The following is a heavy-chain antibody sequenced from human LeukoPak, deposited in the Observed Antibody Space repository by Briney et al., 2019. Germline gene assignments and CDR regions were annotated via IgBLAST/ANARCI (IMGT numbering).Heavy chain of an antibody. V-gene: IGHV3-53*01. CDR2: IYSGGST. CDR3: ARVSSGWSNDY. D-gene: IGHD6-19*01. Sequence: PGGSLRLSCAASGFTVSSNYMSWVRQAPGKGLEWVSVIYSGGSTYYADSVKGRFTISRDKSKNTLYLQMNSLRAEDTAVYYCARVSSGWSNDYWGQGTLVTVSS. CDR1: GFTVSSNY. J-gene: IGHJ4*02.